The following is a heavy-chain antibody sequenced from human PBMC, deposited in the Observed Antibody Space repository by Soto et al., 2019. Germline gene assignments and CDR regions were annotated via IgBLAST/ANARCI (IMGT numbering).Heavy chain of an antibody. V-gene: IGHV3-74*01. CDR2: INGDGSSA. D-gene: IGHD6-19*01. CDR1: GFTFSIYW. CDR3: AFEPHSSGFT. J-gene: IGHJ5*02. Sequence: EVQLVESGGGLVQPGGSLRLSCAASGFTFSIYWMHWVRQAPGKGLVWVSRINGDGSSASYADTVKGRFTISRDNAKNTLYLQMDSPSAEDTAVYYCAFEPHSSGFTWGQGTLVTVSS.